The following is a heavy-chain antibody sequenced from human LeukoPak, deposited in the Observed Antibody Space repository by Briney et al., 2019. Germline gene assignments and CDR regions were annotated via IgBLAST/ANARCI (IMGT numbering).Heavy chain of an antibody. D-gene: IGHD2-2*01. Sequence: PSETLSLTCTVSGGSISSYYWSWIRQPPGKGLEWIGYIYHSGSTNYNPSLKSRVTISVDTSKNQFSLKLSSVTAADTAVYYCARDRSSTSCFDYWGQGTLVTVSS. CDR2: IYHSGST. V-gene: IGHV4-59*01. CDR3: ARDRSSTSCFDY. CDR1: GGSISSYY. J-gene: IGHJ4*02.